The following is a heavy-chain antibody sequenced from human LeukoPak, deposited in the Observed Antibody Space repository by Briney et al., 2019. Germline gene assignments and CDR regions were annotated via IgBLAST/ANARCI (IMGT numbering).Heavy chain of an antibody. D-gene: IGHD2-8*01. CDR1: GYTFTSYD. Sequence: ASVKVSCKASGYTFTSYDINWVRQATGQGLEWMGWMNPNSGNTGYAQKFQGRVTMTRSTSITTAYMELTSLRPEDTDVYYCVRCAVGCFYNYGIDAWGQGTTVTVSS. V-gene: IGHV1-8*01. CDR3: VRCAVGCFYNYGIDA. J-gene: IGHJ6*02. CDR2: MNPNSGNT.